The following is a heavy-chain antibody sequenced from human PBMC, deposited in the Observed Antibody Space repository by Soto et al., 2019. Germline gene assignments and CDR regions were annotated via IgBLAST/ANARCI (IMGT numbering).Heavy chain of an antibody. CDR3: ARPAIVGKGVVVPAAIGVWFDP. Sequence: QVQLQQWGAGLLKPSETLSLTCAVYGGSFSGYYWSWIRQPPGKGLEWIGEINHSGSTNYNPSLKSRVTISVDTSKNQFSLKLSSVTAADTAVYYRARPAIVGKGVVVPAAIGVWFDPWGQGTLVTVSS. J-gene: IGHJ5*02. CDR2: INHSGST. CDR1: GGSFSGYY. D-gene: IGHD2-2*01. V-gene: IGHV4-34*01.